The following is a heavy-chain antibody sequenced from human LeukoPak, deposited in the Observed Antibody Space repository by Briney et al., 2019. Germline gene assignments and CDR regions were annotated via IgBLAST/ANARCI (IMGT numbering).Heavy chain of an antibody. CDR2: LTSSGGST. CDR3: AKGDLYGKFDY. J-gene: IGHJ4*02. D-gene: IGHD4-17*01. CDR1: GFSFSSYG. Sequence: SGGSLRLSCAASGFSFSSYGMSWVCQAPGKGLEWVSALTSSGGSTYYADSVKGRFTISRDNSKHTMYLQMNSLRADDTAEYFCAKGDLYGKFDYWGQGTLVTVSS. V-gene: IGHV3-23*01.